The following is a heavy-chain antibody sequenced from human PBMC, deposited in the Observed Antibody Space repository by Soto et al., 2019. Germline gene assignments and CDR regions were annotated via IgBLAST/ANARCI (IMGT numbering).Heavy chain of an antibody. Sequence: GESLKISCKGSGYSFASYWISWVRQMPGKGLEWMGRIDPSDSYTNYSPSFQGHVTISADKPISTAYLQWSSLKASDTAMYYCARLPNSYGDYYYGMDVWGQGTTVTVS. V-gene: IGHV5-10-1*01. CDR1: GYSFASYW. CDR2: IDPSDSYT. J-gene: IGHJ6*02. D-gene: IGHD5-18*01. CDR3: ARLPNSYGDYYYGMDV.